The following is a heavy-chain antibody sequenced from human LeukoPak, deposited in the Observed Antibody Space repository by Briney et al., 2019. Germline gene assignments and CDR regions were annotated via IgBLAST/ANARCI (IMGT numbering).Heavy chain of an antibody. V-gene: IGHV3-23*01. D-gene: IGHD3-22*01. CDR1: GFTFSSYA. CDR2: ISGSGGST. CDR3: AKDKSSSSGFYRY. Sequence: GGSLRLSCAASGFTFSSYAMSWVRQAPGKGLEWVSAISGSGGSTYYADSVKGRFTISRDNSKNTLYLQMNSLRAEDTALYYCAKDKSSSSGFYRYWGQGTLVTVSS. J-gene: IGHJ4*02.